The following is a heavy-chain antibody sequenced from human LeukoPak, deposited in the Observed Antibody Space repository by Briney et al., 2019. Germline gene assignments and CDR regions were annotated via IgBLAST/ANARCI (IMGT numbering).Heavy chain of an antibody. Sequence: PSETLSLTCSVSGDSISRSRYYWGWIRQPPGRGLEWIGSIFYSGNTYYNLSLKSRVTISVDTSKNQFSLKLSSVTAADTAVYYCAGIVVVVAATTQIDYWAREPWSPSPQ. D-gene: IGHD2-15*01. CDR2: IFYSGNT. J-gene: IGHJ4*02. V-gene: IGHV4-39*01. CDR1: GDSISRSRYY. CDR3: AGIVVVVAATTQIDY.